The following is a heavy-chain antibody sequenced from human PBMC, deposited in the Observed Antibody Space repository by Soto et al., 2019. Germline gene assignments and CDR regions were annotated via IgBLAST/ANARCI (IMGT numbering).Heavy chain of an antibody. J-gene: IGHJ4*02. V-gene: IGHV1-3*01. Sequence: QGQLVQSGAEVKKPGASVKISCESSGYSFTSLFIHWVRQAPGQRPEWLGWLHGGNGDTKYSQKLQGRVTITRDTSASTAHMELGSLRPEDTAVYFGSSAPAGYWGQGTLVTVSS. CDR1: GYSFTSLF. CDR2: LHGGNGDT. CDR3: SSAPAGY. D-gene: IGHD2-2*01.